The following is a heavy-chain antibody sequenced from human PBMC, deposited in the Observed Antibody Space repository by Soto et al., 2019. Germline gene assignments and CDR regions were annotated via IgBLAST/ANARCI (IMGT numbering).Heavy chain of an antibody. CDR1: GGSISSGDYY. CDR2: IYYSGST. D-gene: IGHD3-10*01. J-gene: IGHJ3*02. CDR3: VRVQPLLWFGELLAGGAFDI. Sequence: QVQLQESGPGLVKPSQTLSLTCTVSGGSISSGDYYWSWIRQPPGKGLEWIGYIYYSGSTYYNPSLKSRVTISVDTSKNQFSLQLSSVTAADTAVYYCVRVQPLLWFGELLAGGAFDIWGQGTMVTVSS. V-gene: IGHV4-30-4*01.